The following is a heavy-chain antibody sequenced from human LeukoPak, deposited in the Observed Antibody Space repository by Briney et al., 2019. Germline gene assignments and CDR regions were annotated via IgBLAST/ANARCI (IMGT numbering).Heavy chain of an antibody. D-gene: IGHD1-26*01. Sequence: GGSLRLSCAASGFTFSSYAMTWVRQAPGKGLEWVSASGSGGTTYHADSVKGRFTISRDNSKNTLYLQMNSLRAEDTAVYYYASMGATWQFTSWGQGTLVTVSS. V-gene: IGHV3-23*01. CDR2: SGSGGTT. J-gene: IGHJ5*02. CDR3: ASMGATWQFTS. CDR1: GFTFSSYA.